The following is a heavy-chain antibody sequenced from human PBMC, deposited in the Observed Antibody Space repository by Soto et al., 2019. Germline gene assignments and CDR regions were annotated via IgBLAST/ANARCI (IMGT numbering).Heavy chain of an antibody. CDR3: AKERTYYYGSGNYHHYGMDV. CDR1: GFTFSNYA. D-gene: IGHD3-10*01. V-gene: IGHV3-23*01. Sequence: EVQLLESGGGLVQPGGSLRLSCAASGFTFSNYAMSWVRQAPGKGLEWVSSIRGSGGSTQYADSVKGRFTISRDNSTNTLYLQKNSLRAEDTAVYYCAKERTYYYGSGNYHHYGMDVWGQGTTVTVSS. J-gene: IGHJ6*02. CDR2: IRGSGGST.